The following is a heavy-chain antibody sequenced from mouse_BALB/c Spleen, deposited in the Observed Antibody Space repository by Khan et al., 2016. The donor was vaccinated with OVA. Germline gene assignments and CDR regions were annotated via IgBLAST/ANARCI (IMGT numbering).Heavy chain of an antibody. CDR1: GYTFTSYY. CDR2: IYPGNVNT. J-gene: IGHJ3*01. V-gene: IGHV1S56*01. CDR3: ARDGYYGNYRAGFAY. D-gene: IGHD2-1*01. Sequence: VQLQQSGPELVKPGASVKISCKASGYTFTSYYINWVKQRPGQGLEWIGWIYPGNVNTKYNEKFKGKATLTADKSSSTAYLQLSSLTSEDSAVYFCARDGYYGNYRAGFAYWGQGTLVTVSA.